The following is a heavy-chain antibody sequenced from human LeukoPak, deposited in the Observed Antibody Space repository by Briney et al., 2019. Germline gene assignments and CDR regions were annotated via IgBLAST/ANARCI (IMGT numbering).Heavy chain of an antibody. CDR2: IYTSGST. V-gene: IGHV3-53*01. CDR1: GFTVSSNY. CDR3: ARVTTSGSYKFDY. D-gene: IGHD3-10*01. J-gene: IGHJ4*02. Sequence: GGSLRLSCAASGFTVSSNYISWVRQAPGKGLEWVSLIYTSGSTYYADSVKGRFTISRDTSKNTLYLQMNSLRAEDTAVYYCARVTTSGSYKFDYWGQGTLVTVSS.